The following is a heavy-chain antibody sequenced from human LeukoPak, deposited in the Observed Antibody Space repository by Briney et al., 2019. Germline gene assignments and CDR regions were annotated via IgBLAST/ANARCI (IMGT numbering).Heavy chain of an antibody. CDR2: ISYDGSNK. Sequence: GGSLRLSCAASGFTFSSYAMHWVRQAPGKGLEWVASISYDGSNKYYADSLKGRFTISRDNSEKTLYLQMNSLRAEDSAVYYCAKDGDLYGHADYWGQGTLVTVSS. CDR3: AKDGDLYGHADY. D-gene: IGHD4-17*01. V-gene: IGHV3-30-3*01. CDR1: GFTFSSYA. J-gene: IGHJ4*02.